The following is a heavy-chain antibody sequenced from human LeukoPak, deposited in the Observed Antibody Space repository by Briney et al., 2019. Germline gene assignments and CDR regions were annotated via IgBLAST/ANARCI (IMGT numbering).Heavy chain of an antibody. D-gene: IGHD2-2*01. CDR2: ISGGGLTT. Sequence: GGSLRLSCGASDFTFSLYVMTWVRQAPGKGLQFVSSISGGGLTTYYADSVKGRFRVSRDNSKNMLYLQMDGLRGDDTALYYCVRGGATRAQPFDLWGRGQWSPSLQ. CDR1: DFTFSLYV. V-gene: IGHV3-23*01. J-gene: IGHJ3*01. CDR3: VRGGATRAQPFDL.